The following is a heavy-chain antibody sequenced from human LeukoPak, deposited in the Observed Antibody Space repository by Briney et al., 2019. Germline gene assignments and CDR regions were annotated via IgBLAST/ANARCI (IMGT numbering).Heavy chain of an antibody. D-gene: IGHD3-10*01. Sequence: GGSLRLSCAASGFTFSTYWMHWVRQAPGKGLVWVSRINTDGSDTNYADSVKGRFTISRDNAKDSLYLQMISLRAEDTAVYYCARDKGWFGEFNGIYWGQGTLVTVSS. V-gene: IGHV3-74*01. CDR2: INTDGSDT. CDR3: ARDKGWFGEFNGIY. CDR1: GFTFSTYW. J-gene: IGHJ4*02.